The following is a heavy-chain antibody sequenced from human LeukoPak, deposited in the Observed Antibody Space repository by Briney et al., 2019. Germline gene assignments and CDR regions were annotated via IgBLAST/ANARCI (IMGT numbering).Heavy chain of an antibody. J-gene: IGHJ4*02. CDR2: IYYSGNT. V-gene: IGHV4-39*02. CDR3: ARDPSGYDFFLDY. CDR1: GGSISSSSYY. D-gene: IGHD5-12*01. Sequence: SETLSLTCTVSGGSISSSSYYWGWLRQPPGKGLEWIASIYYSGNTYYNPSLKSRVTISVDPSKHQFSLKLSSVTAADTAVYYCARDPSGYDFFLDYWGQGTLVTVSS.